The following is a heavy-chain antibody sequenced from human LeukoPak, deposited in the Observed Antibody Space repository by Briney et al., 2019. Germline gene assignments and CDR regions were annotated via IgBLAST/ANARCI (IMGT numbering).Heavy chain of an antibody. CDR3: ARDMPLYGNPGIAVACPYYFDY. Sequence: SVKVSCKASGGTFNSYAIRWVRQAPGQGLEWMGRIIPIFGTANYAQKFQGRVTITTDESTSTAYTELSSLRSEDTAVYYCARDMPLYGNPGIAVACPYYFDYWGQGTLVTVSS. J-gene: IGHJ4*02. V-gene: IGHV1-69*05. CDR1: GGTFNSYA. D-gene: IGHD6-19*01. CDR2: IIPIFGTA.